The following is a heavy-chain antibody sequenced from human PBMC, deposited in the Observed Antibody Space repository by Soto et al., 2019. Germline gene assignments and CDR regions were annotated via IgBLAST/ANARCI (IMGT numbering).Heavy chain of an antibody. Sequence: PGESLKISGEASGYRFTFYCIAWVRQLPREGLEWMGIIYPDDSDTRYSPSFQGQVTISADESITTAFLQWSSLKASDTGMYYCARHQGEQSAFDVWGQGTMVTVSS. CDR1: GYRFTFYC. V-gene: IGHV5-51*01. CDR2: IYPDDSDT. D-gene: IGHD3-16*01. CDR3: ARHQGEQSAFDV. J-gene: IGHJ3*01.